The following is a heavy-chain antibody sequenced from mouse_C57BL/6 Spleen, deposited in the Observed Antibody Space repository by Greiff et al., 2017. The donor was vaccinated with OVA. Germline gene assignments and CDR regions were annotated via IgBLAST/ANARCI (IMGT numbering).Heavy chain of an antibody. D-gene: IGHD3-2*02. CDR2: IDPSDSYT. Sequence: QQPGAELAMPGASVKLSCKASGYTFTSYWMHWVKQRPGQGLEWIGEIDPSDSYTNYNQKFKGKSTLTVDKSSSTAYMQLSSLTSEDSAVYYCARSGSSGPDYWGQGTTLTVSS. J-gene: IGHJ2*01. CDR1: GYTFTSYW. CDR3: ARSGSSGPDY. V-gene: IGHV1-69*01.